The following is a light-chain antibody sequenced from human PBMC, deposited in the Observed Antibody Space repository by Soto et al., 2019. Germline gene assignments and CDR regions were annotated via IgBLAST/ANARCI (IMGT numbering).Light chain of an antibody. J-gene: IGKJ1*01. CDR3: HLCSSPPER. V-gene: IGKV1-39*01. CDR1: QYISNS. Sequence: DILPTRSPTSLSASVRPGDSITYQASQYISNSLNWYQQKPGKAPKLLISAASSWESGVPARFSGSGSGTEFTLTISSLHPEDFAAYYCHLCSSPPERFGHGTK. CDR2: AAS.